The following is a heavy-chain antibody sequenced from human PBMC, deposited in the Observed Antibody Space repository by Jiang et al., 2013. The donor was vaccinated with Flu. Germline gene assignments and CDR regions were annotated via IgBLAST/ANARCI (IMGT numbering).Heavy chain of an antibody. D-gene: IGHD3-16*02. V-gene: IGHV4-59*08. CDR1: DDSISSYY. J-gene: IGHJ5*02. CDR3: ARQEWGLRLGELSFSLLFDP. CDR2: IFYSGST. Sequence: GSGLVKPSETLSLTCTVSDDSISSYYWSWIRQSPGKGLEWIGYIFYSGSTNYNPSLKSRVTISIDTSKNQFSLKLNSVTAADTAVYYCARQEWGLRLGELSFSLLFDPWGQGTLVTVSS.